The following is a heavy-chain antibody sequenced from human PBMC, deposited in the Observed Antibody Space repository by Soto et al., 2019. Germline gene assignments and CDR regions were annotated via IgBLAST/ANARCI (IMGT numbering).Heavy chain of an antibody. V-gene: IGHV3-21*01. CDR2: ISSSSSYI. Sequence: GGSLRLSCAASGFTFSSYSMNWVRQAPGKGLEWFSYISSSSSYIYYADSVKGRFTISIDNAKNSLYLQMNSLRAEDTAVYYCASTFYDSSGYYYDYYYYMDVWGKGTTVTVSS. CDR3: ASTFYDSSGYYYDYYYYMDV. J-gene: IGHJ6*03. D-gene: IGHD3-22*01. CDR1: GFTFSSYS.